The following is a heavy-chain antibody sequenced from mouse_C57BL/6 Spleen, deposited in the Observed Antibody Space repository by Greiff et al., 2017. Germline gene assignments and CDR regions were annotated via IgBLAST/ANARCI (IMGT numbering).Heavy chain of an antibody. Sequence: VQLQQSGAELVKPGASVKLSCKASGYTFTEYTIHWVKQRAGQGLEWIGWIYPGSGSIMYNEKFKDKATLTVDNSSSTVYMELSRLTSEDSAVYFCARHHLARTGYGYFDYWGQGTTLTVSS. CDR2: IYPGSGSI. D-gene: IGHD3-3*01. J-gene: IGHJ2*01. CDR1: GYTFTEYT. CDR3: ARHHLARTGYGYFDY. V-gene: IGHV1-62-2*01.